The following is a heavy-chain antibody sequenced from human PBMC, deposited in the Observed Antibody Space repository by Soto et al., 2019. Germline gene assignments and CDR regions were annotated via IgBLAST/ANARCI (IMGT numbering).Heavy chain of an antibody. CDR2: ISHSGRT. D-gene: IGHD3-10*01. CDR1: GASLRSGSYY. V-gene: IGHV4-61*01. J-gene: IGHJ4*02. CDR3: SYGSSFDY. Sequence: ETLSLTCTVSGASLRSGSYYWSWIRQPPGKGLEWIGYISHSGRTNYDPSLKSRLTMSVDTSQNQFSLQLNSVTAADTAVYYCSYGSSFDYWGQGTLVTVSS.